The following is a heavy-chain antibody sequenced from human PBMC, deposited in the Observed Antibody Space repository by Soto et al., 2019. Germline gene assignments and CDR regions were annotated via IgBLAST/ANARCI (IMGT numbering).Heavy chain of an antibody. CDR3: ASSRVGDTAMAQTW. V-gene: IGHV4-34*01. CDR1: GGSFSGYY. CDR2: INHSGST. Sequence: QVQLQQWGAGLLKPSETLSLTCAVYGGSFSGYYWSWIRQPPGKGLEWIGEINHSGSTNYNPSLKSRVTISVDTSKNQFSLKLSSVTAADTAVYYCASSRVGDTAMAQTWWGQGTLVTVSS. D-gene: IGHD5-18*01. J-gene: IGHJ4*02.